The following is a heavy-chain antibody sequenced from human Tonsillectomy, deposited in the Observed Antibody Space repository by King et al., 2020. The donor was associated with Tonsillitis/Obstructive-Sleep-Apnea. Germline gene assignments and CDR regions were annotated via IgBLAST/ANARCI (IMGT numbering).Heavy chain of an antibody. CDR2: IMSSSSTI. V-gene: IGHV3-48*02. J-gene: IGHJ4*02. D-gene: IGHD6-19*01. CDR3: VRDMAVAGPAENY. CDR1: GFTFSSYS. Sequence: VQLVESGGGLVQPGGSLRLSCAASGFTFSSYSMNWVRQAPGKGLEGGSYIMSSSSTIYYADSVKGRFTISRDNAKNLLYLQMNSLRDEDTAVYYCVRDMAVAGPAENYWGQGTLVTVSS.